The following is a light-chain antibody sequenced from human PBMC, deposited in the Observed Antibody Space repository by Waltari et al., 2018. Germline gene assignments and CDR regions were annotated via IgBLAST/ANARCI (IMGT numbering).Light chain of an antibody. J-gene: IGLJ3*02. CDR2: KDS. CDR3: QSADSSGTSR. Sequence: SYELTQPPSVSVSPGQTARITCPGDALPKQYAYWYQQKPGQAPVLVIYKDSERPSGIPERFSGSSSGTTVTLTISGVQAEDEADYYCQSADSSGTSRFGGGTKLTVL. CDR1: ALPKQY. V-gene: IGLV3-25*03.